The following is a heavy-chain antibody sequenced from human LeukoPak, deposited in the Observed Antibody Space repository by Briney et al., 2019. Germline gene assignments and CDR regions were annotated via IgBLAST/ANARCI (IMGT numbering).Heavy chain of an antibody. J-gene: IGHJ4*02. CDR3: ARDGGGAWYFDS. V-gene: IGHV6-1*01. CDR1: GESVSSYNAA. Sequence: SQTLSLTCAISGESVSSYNAAWNWIRQSPSRGLEWLGRTYYRGKWDTDYAPSVQSRIAIKSDTSKNQVSLQLTSVTPDDTAVYYCARDGGGAWYFDSWGQGTLVTVSS. D-gene: IGHD6-19*01. CDR2: TYYRGKWDT.